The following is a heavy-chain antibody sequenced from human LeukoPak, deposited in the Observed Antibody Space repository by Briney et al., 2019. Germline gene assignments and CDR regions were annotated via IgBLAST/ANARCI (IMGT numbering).Heavy chain of an antibody. D-gene: IGHD3-10*01. CDR3: AEDYYGSGSYYY. CDR1: GFTFSSYA. V-gene: IGHV3-23*01. J-gene: IGHJ4*02. Sequence: PGGSLRLSCAASGFTFSSYAMSWVRQAPGKGLEGVSAISGSGGSTYYADSVKGRFTISRDNSKNTLYLQMNSLRAEDTAVYYCAEDYYGSGSYYYWGQGTLVTVSS. CDR2: ISGSGGST.